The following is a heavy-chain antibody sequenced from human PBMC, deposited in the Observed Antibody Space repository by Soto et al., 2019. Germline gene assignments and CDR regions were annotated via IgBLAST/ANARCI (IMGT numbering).Heavy chain of an antibody. CDR2: IYNNRSF. J-gene: IGHJ4*02. Sequence: SETLSLTCTVSCGSVSSGSFYWSWIRQPPGKGLEWVGFIYNNRSFNYNPSLKSRVTISVATSKHQFSLKLSSVTAADTAVYYCARVPLDYSNSHYFDFWGQGALVTVSS. V-gene: IGHV4-61*01. CDR3: ARVPLDYSNSHYFDF. D-gene: IGHD6-6*01. CDR1: CGSVSSGSFY.